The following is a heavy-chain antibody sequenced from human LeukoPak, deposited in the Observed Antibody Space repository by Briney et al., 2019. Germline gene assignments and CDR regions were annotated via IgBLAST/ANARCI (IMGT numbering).Heavy chain of an antibody. Sequence: SETLSLTCAVSGGSISSGGYSWSWIRQPPGKGLEWIGYIYHSGSTYYNPSLKSRVTISVDRSKNQFSLKPSSVTAADTAVYYCARDPLNYGMDVWGQGTTVTVSS. CDR1: GGSISSGGYS. CDR2: IYHSGST. CDR3: ARDPLNYGMDV. J-gene: IGHJ6*02. V-gene: IGHV4-30-2*01.